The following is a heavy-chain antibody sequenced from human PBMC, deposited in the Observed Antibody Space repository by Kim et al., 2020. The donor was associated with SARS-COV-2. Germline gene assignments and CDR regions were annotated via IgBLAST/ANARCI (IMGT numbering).Heavy chain of an antibody. Sequence: AESLKDRLVLTRDHSKNTLYLQMNSLRAEDTAVYYCATVVFYYDAGYFKTWGQGTLVIVSS. CDR3: ATVVFYYDAGYFKT. J-gene: IGHJ1*01. D-gene: IGHD3-22*01. V-gene: IGHV3-66*01.